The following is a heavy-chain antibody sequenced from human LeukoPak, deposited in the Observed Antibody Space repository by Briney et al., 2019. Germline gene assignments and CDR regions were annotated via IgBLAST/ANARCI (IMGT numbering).Heavy chain of an antibody. CDR1: GGSFSGYY. CDR3: AREPDYNDSSGWYFDL. V-gene: IGHV4-34*01. D-gene: IGHD3-22*01. Sequence: PSETLSLTCAVYGGSFSGYYWSWIRQPPGKGLEWIGEINHSGSTNYNPSLKSRVTISVDTSKNQFSLKLSSVTAADTAVYYCAREPDYNDSSGWYFDLWGRGTLVTVSS. J-gene: IGHJ2*01. CDR2: INHSGST.